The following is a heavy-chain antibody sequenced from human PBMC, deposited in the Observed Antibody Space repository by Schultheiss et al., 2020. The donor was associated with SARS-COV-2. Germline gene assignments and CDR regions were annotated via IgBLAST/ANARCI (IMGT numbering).Heavy chain of an antibody. CDR3: ARRSRDGYNSDAFDI. J-gene: IGHJ3*02. D-gene: IGHD5-24*01. Sequence: SQTLSLTCAVSGYSISSGYYWGWIRQPPGKGLEWIGSIYHSGSTNYNPSLKSRVTISVDTSKNQFSLKLSSVTAADTAVYYCARRSRDGYNSDAFDIWGQGTMVTVSS. V-gene: IGHV4-38-2*01. CDR2: IYHSGST. CDR1: GYSISSGYY.